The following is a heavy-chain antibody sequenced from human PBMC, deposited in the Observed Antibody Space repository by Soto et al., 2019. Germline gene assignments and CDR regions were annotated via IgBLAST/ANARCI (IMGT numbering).Heavy chain of an antibody. CDR3: AKDYYDSSGPDAFDI. Sequence: GGSLRLSCAASGFTFSGYGMHWVRQAPGKGLEWVAVISYDGSNKYYADSVKGRLTISRDNSKNTLYLQMNSLRAEDTAVYYCAKDYYDSSGPDAFDIWGQGTMVTVSS. CDR1: GFTFSGYG. CDR2: ISYDGSNK. D-gene: IGHD3-22*01. J-gene: IGHJ3*02. V-gene: IGHV3-30*18.